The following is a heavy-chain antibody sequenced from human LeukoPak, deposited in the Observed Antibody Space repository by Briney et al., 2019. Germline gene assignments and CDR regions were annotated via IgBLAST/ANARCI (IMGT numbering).Heavy chain of an antibody. CDR1: GGSISSGSYY. J-gene: IGHJ3*02. D-gene: IGHD5-18*01. CDR3: ARGQNTEFDI. V-gene: IGHV4-61*02. Sequence: SETLSLTCTVSGGSISSGSYYWSWIQQPAGKGLEWIGRIYTSGSTNYNPSLKSRVTISVDTSKNQFSLKLSSVTAADTAVYYCARGQNTEFDIWGQGTMVTVSS. CDR2: IYTSGST.